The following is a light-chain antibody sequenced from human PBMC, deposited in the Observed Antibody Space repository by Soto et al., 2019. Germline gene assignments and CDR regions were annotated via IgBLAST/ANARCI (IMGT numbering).Light chain of an antibody. CDR1: QSVRSRY. V-gene: IGKV3-20*01. CDR3: KKYGNSTIT. CDR2: GAS. Sequence: ETVFTQSPGTVSLSPGESATLSCRASQSVRSRYLAWYQQKTGQAPRLLISGASSRATGIQDRFSGSGSGTDFTLKVRRMENEDFALYYCKKYGNSTITVGKGKRREIK. J-gene: IGKJ5*01.